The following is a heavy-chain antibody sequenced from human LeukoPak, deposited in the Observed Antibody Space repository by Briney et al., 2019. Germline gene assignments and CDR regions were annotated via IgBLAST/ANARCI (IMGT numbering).Heavy chain of an antibody. Sequence: GGSLRLACAASGFIFSSYEMNWVRQAPGKGLEWVSYISSSGSTVYYADSVKGRFTISRDNAKNSLYLQMNSLRAEDTAVYYCARANSGIAGGTTLHFWFDPWGQGTLVTVSS. CDR3: ARANSGIAGGTTLHFWFDP. CDR1: GFIFSSYE. V-gene: IGHV3-48*03. CDR2: ISSSGSTV. J-gene: IGHJ5*02. D-gene: IGHD4-23*01.